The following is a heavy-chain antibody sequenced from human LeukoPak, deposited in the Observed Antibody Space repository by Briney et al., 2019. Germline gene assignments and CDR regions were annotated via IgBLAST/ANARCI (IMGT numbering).Heavy chain of an antibody. CDR2: IKQDGSEK. CDR3: ARDQCSGGSCYGLAPFDY. D-gene: IGHD2-15*01. Sequence: GGTLRLSCAASGFTFSSYWMSWVRQAPGKGLEWVANIKQDGSEKYYVDSVKGRFTISRDNAKNSLYLQMNSLRAEDTAVYYCARDQCSGGSCYGLAPFDYWGQGTLVTVSS. J-gene: IGHJ4*02. CDR1: GFTFSSYW. V-gene: IGHV3-7*01.